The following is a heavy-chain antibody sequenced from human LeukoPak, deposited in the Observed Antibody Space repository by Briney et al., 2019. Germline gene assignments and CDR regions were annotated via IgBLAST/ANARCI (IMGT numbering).Heavy chain of an antibody. Sequence: SETLSLTCTVSGDSISSGDYYWSWIRQPPGKGLEWIGYIYYSGNTYYNPSLQSRVTISVDTSKNQFSLNLSSVTAADTAVYYCARARGEVAIDYXXXGTXVXVSS. J-gene: IGHJ4*02. V-gene: IGHV4-30-4*08. CDR1: GDSISSGDYY. D-gene: IGHD5-12*01. CDR2: IYYSGNT. CDR3: ARARGEVAIDY.